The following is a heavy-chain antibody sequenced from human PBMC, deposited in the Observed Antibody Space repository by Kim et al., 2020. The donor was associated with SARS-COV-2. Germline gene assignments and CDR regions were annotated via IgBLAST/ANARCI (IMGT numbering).Heavy chain of an antibody. V-gene: IGHV3-33*06. D-gene: IGHD3-10*01. J-gene: IGHJ4*02. CDR3: AKPFMVRGVIPYYFDY. Sequence: GGSLRLSCAASGFTFSSYAMHWVRQAPGKGLEWVAVIWYDGSNKYYADSVKGRFTISRDNSKNTLYLQMNSLRAEDTAVYYCAKPFMVRGVIPYYFDYWGQGTLVTVSS. CDR1: GFTFSSYA. CDR2: IWYDGSNK.